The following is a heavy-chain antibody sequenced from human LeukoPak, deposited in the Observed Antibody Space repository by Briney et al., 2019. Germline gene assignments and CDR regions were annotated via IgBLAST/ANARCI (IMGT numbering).Heavy chain of an antibody. CDR3: VRSMQKFGTRDY. CDR2: INQDGSET. J-gene: IGHJ4*02. Sequence: GGSLTLSCAGSEFICVAYWMTWVRQAPGKGLEWVAHINQDGSETYYMDSVKGRFTISRDNAKKSVFLQMNSLTAEDTALYYCVRSMQKFGTRDYWGQGTLVTVSS. CDR1: EFICVAYW. D-gene: IGHD3-10*01. V-gene: IGHV3-7*01.